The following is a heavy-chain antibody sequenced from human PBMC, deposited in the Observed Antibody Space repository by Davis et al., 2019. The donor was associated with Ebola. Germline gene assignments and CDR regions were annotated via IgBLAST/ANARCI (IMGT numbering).Heavy chain of an antibody. CDR3: ARDLGLGGWFDP. D-gene: IGHD7-27*01. CDR2: INPNSGGT. V-gene: IGHV1-2*06. Sequence: AASVKVSCKASGYTFTGYYMHWVRQAPGQGLEWMGRINPNSGGTNYAQKFQGRVTMTRDTSISTAYMELSRLRSDDTAVYYCARDLGLGGWFDPWGQGTLVTVSS. J-gene: IGHJ5*02. CDR1: GYTFTGYY.